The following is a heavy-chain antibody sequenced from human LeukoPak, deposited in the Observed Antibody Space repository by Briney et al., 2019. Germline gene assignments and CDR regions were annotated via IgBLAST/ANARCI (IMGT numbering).Heavy chain of an antibody. CDR1: GGSISSSSYY. CDR2: IYYSGST. Sequence: PSETLSLTCTVSGGSISSSSYYWGWIRQPPGKGLEWIGSIYYSGSTYYNPSLKSRVTISVDTSKNHFSLKLSSVTAADTAVYYCARRDPHYYDSSGYFDYWDQGTLVTVSS. D-gene: IGHD3-22*01. J-gene: IGHJ4*02. CDR3: ARRDPHYYDSSGYFDY. V-gene: IGHV4-39*01.